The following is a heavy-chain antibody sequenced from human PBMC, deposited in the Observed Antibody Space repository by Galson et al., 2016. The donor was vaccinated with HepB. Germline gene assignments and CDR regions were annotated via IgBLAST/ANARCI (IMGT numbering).Heavy chain of an antibody. CDR1: GNTFNNSG. D-gene: IGHD5-18*01. V-gene: IGHV1-69*13. J-gene: IGHJ4*02. Sequence: SVKVSCKASGNTFNNSGITWVRQAPGQGLEWMGGIVPLLGTTIYAQTFQGRVTITADDSTSTAYMELTSLRSDDTAIYYCCRDDTYGSFDCWGQGTLVTVSS. CDR2: IVPLLGTT. CDR3: CRDDTYGSFDC.